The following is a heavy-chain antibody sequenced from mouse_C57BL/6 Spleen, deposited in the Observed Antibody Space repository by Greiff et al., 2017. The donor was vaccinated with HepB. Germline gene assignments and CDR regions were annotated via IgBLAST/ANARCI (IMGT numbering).Heavy chain of an antibody. V-gene: IGHV5-17*01. J-gene: IGHJ2*01. CDR1: GFTFSDYG. CDR3: ARGLPLDY. CDR2: ISSGSSTI. Sequence: EVKLQESGGGLVKPGGSLKLSCAASGFTFSDYGMHWVRQAPEKGLEWVAYISSGSSTIYYADTVKGRFTISRDNAKNTLFLQMTSLRSEDTAMYYCARGLPLDYWGQGTTLTVSS. D-gene: IGHD2-2*01.